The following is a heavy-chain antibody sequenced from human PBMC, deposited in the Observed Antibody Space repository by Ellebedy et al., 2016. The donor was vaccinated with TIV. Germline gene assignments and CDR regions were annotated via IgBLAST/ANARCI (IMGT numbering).Heavy chain of an antibody. D-gene: IGHD3-22*01. CDR3: ARSGYPAY. CDR1: GGSISSGGYY. CDR2: IYYSGST. J-gene: IGHJ4*02. Sequence: SETLSLXXTVSGGSISSGGYYWSWIRQHPGKGLEWIGYIYYSGSTYYNPSLKRRVTISVDTSKNQFSLKLSSVTAADTAGYYCARSGYPAYWGQGTLVTVSS. V-gene: IGHV4-31*03.